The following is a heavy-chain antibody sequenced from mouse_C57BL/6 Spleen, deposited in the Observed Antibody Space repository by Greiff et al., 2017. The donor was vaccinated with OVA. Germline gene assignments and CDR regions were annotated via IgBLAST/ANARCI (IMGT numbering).Heavy chain of an antibody. D-gene: IGHD4-1*01. CDR1: GYTFTSYW. CDR3: ARHWDGFAY. J-gene: IGHJ3*01. V-gene: IGHV1-69*01. CDR2: IDPSDSYT. Sequence: LQQPGAELVMPGASVKLSCKASGYTFTSYWMHWVKQRPGQGLEWIGEIDPSDSYTNYNQKFKGKSTLTVDKSSSTAYMQLSSLTSEDSAVYYCARHWDGFAYWGQGTLVTVSA.